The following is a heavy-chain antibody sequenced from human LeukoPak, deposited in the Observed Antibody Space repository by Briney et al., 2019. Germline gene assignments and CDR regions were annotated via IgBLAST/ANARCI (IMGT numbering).Heavy chain of an antibody. J-gene: IGHJ5*02. V-gene: IGHV1-18*01. CDR2: ISAYNGDT. D-gene: IGHD5-18*01. CDR3: ARGPSWIQMDVAPFGWGSEGYWFDP. Sequence: GASVKVSCKASGYIFTSYGISWVRQAPGQGLEWMGWISAYNGDTNYTQKFQGRVTMTTDTSTGTAYMELRSLRSDDTAVYYCARGPSWIQMDVAPFGWGSEGYWFDPWGQGTLVTVSS. CDR1: GYIFTSYG.